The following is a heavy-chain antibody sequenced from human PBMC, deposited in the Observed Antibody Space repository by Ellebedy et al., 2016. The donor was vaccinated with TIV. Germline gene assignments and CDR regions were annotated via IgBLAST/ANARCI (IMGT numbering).Heavy chain of an antibody. CDR2: IVGTGTTT. D-gene: IGHD1-26*01. V-gene: IGHV3-48*02. J-gene: IGHJ3*02. CDR3: ARRGNYLGDAFDI. Sequence: GESLKISXAASEFTFSYYSMNWVRRAAGKGLEWISYIVGTGTTTYYADSVKGRFTISRDNSKNSLFLQMNSLRDDDTAVYYCARRGNYLGDAFDIWGQGAMVIVSS. CDR1: EFTFSYYS.